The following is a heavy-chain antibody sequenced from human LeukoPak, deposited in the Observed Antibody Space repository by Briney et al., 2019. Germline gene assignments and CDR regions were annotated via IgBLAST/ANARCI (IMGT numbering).Heavy chain of an antibody. CDR3: ARDQSGEWELLSGWWFDP. D-gene: IGHD1-26*01. CDR2: INPSGGFT. Sequence: GASVKVSCKASGYTFSTHWMHWVRQAPGQGLEWMGIINPSGGFTSYAQKFQGRVTVTRDMSTSTVYMELSNLRSEDTAVYYCARDQSGEWELLSGWWFDPWGQGTLVTVSS. CDR1: GYTFSTHW. J-gene: IGHJ5*02. V-gene: IGHV1-46*01.